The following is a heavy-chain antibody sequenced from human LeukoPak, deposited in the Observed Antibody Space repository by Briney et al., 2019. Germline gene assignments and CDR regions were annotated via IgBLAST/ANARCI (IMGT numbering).Heavy chain of an antibody. V-gene: IGHV1-8*01. CDR1: GYTFTSYD. CDR3: ARGPQAAAGTYYFDY. CDR2: MNPNSGNT. Sequence: ASVRVSCKASGYTFTSYDINWVRQATGQGLEWMGWMNPNSGNTGYAQKFQGRVTMTRNTSISTAYMELSSLRSEDTAVYYCARGPQAAAGTYYFDYWGQGTLVTVSS. J-gene: IGHJ4*02. D-gene: IGHD6-13*01.